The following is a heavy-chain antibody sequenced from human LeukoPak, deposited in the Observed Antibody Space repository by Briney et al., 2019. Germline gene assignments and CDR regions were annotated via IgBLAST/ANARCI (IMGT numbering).Heavy chain of an antibody. V-gene: IGHV1-46*01. CDR3: ARDPTRDGYNSAPFDY. CDR1: GYTFTSYY. Sequence: ASVKVSCKASGYTFTSYYMHWVRQAPGQGLEWMGIINPSGGSTSYAQKFQGRVTMTRDTSTSTVYVELSSLRSEDTAVYYCARDPTRDGYNSAPFDYWGQGTLVTVSS. CDR2: INPSGGST. J-gene: IGHJ4*02. D-gene: IGHD5-24*01.